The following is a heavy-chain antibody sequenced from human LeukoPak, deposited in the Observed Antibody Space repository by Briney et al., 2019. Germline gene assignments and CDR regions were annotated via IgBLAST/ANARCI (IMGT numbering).Heavy chain of an antibody. CDR3: AKGPSIVVVVAALGY. V-gene: IGHV3-23*01. Sequence: GGSLRLSCAASGFTFSSYAMSWVRQAPGKGLEWVSAISGSGGSTYYADSVKGRFTISRDNSKNTLYLQMNSLRAEDTAVYYFAKGPSIVVVVAALGYWGQGTLVTVSS. CDR2: ISGSGGST. CDR1: GFTFSSYA. J-gene: IGHJ4*02. D-gene: IGHD2-15*01.